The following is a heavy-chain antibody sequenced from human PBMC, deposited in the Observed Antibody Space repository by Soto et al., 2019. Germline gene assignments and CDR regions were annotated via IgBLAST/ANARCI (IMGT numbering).Heavy chain of an antibody. Sequence: ASVKVSCKASGYTFTRYTRNWVRQAPGQRLEWMGWINPDNGNTKSSQKFQDRVIITRDTSASTAYMDLSSLRSEDTAGYYCARGIATGQLDPWGQGTLVTVSS. D-gene: IGHD2-15*01. J-gene: IGHJ5*02. CDR1: GYTFTRYT. V-gene: IGHV1-3*01. CDR2: INPDNGNT. CDR3: ARGIATGQLDP.